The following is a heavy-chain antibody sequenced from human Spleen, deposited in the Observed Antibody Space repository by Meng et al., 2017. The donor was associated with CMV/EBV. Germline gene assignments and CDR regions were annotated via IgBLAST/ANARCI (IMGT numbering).Heavy chain of an antibody. CDR3: ARGGTFDWNYEDY. D-gene: IGHD1-7*01. CDR2: INWNGDST. CDR1: GFIFNDYG. V-gene: IGHV3-20*03. Sequence: AASGFIFNDYGMSWVRQAPGKGLEWVSGINWNGDSTAYADSVKGRFTISSDNAKNSLYLQMNSLRAEDTAFYYCARGGTFDWNYEDYWGQGTLVTVSS. J-gene: IGHJ4*02.